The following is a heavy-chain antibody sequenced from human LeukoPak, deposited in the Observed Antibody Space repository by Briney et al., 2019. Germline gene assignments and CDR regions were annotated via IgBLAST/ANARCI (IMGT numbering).Heavy chain of an antibody. V-gene: IGHV1-2*02. J-gene: IGHJ4*02. CDR2: INPNSGGT. CDR3: ARKAGYILTKYYFDY. D-gene: IGHD2-2*02. Sequence: ASVKVSCKASGYTFTGYYMHWVRQAPGQGLEWMGWINPNSGGTNYAQKFQGRVTMTRDTSISTAYMELRSLRSDDTAVYYCARKAGYILTKYYFDYWGQGTLVTVSS. CDR1: GYTFTGYY.